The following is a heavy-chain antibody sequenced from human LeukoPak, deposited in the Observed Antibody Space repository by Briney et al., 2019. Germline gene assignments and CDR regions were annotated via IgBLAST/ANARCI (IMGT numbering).Heavy chain of an antibody. J-gene: IGHJ6*04. D-gene: IGHD3-10*02. CDR1: GFTFSSYN. CDR3: AELGITMIGGV. CDR2: ISSSSSYI. V-gene: IGHV3-21*01. Sequence: GGSLRLSCAASGFTFSSYNMNWVRQAPGKGLEWVSSISSSSSYIYYADSVKGRFTISRDNAKNSLYLLMNSLRAEDTAVYYCAELGITMIGGVWGKGTTVTISS.